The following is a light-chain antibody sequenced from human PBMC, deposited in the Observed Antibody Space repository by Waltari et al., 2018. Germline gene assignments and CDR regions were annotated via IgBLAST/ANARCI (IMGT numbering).Light chain of an antibody. J-gene: IGKJ1*01. CDR2: GAS. CDR1: QSVSRT. CDR3: QHYVRLPAT. Sequence: EIALTQSPGILSWSPGERATLSCRASQSVSRTLAWYQQKPGQAPRLLIYGASTRATGIPDRFSGGGSGTDFSLTISRLEPEDFAVYYCQHYVRLPATFGQGTKVEIK. V-gene: IGKV3-20*01.